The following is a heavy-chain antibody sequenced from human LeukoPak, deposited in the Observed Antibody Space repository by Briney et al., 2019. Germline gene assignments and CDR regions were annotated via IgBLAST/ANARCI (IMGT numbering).Heavy chain of an antibody. V-gene: IGHV3-66*02. CDR2: IYSGGST. CDR1: GFTVSSTY. Sequence: GGSLRLSCAASGFTVSSTYMSWVRQARGEGLDWVSVIYSGGSTFYADSVKGRFTISRDTSKNTLYLQMHSLRPEDTAVYYCASDSNYDHWGQGTLVAVSS. D-gene: IGHD6-13*01. CDR3: ASDSNYDH. J-gene: IGHJ4*02.